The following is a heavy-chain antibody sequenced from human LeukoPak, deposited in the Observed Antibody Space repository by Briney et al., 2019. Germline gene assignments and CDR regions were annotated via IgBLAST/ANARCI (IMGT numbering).Heavy chain of an antibody. CDR1: GGSISSGSYY. CDR2: IYTSGST. V-gene: IGHV4-61*02. Sequence: ASETLSLTCTVSGGSISSGSYYWSWIRQPAGKGLEWIGRIYTSGSTNYNPSLKSRVTISVDTSKNQFSLKLSSVTAADTAVYYCARAHPGSGLQHWGQGTLVTVSS. D-gene: IGHD6-25*01. CDR3: ARAHPGSGLQH. J-gene: IGHJ1*01.